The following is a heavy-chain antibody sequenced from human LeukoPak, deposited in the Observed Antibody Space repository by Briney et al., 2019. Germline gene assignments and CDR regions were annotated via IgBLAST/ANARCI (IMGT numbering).Heavy chain of an antibody. CDR1: GYTFSNYY. V-gene: IGHV1-2*02. CDR2: INPHTGAT. CDR3: ARGLKYFDYLASCYMDV. J-gene: IGHJ6*03. D-gene: IGHD3-9*01. Sequence: GASVQVSCKAVGYTFSNYYIHWVRQAPGQGLEWMGWINPHTGATNFAQKFQGRVTMTRDTTVGSAYMQLNRLRSDDTAVYYCARGLKYFDYLASCYMDVWGKGTTVSVSS.